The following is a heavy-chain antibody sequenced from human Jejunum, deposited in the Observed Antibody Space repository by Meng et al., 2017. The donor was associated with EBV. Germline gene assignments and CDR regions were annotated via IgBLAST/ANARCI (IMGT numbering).Heavy chain of an antibody. CDR2: INHGDRT. CDR3: ARVAYDEAFAGWFDP. D-gene: IGHD5-12*01. V-gene: IGHV4-34*01. J-gene: IGHJ5*02. CDR1: GGSFSGYY. Sequence: QVALEQGGAGLLKPSETPSLTFVVNGGSFSGYYWTWIRQPPGKGLEWIGEINHGDRTNYNPSLKSRVTVSVDTSKNQFSLRLTSVTDADTAVYYCARVAYDEAFAGWFDPWGQGTLVTVSS.